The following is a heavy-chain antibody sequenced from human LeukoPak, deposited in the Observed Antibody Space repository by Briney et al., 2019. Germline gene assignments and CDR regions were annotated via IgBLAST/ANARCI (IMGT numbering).Heavy chain of an antibody. V-gene: IGHV3-48*01. CDR2: ISSSSSTI. J-gene: IGHJ6*02. CDR3: AGEGGEEVVVVADYYGMDV. CDR1: GFTFSSYS. D-gene: IGHD2-15*01. Sequence: PGGSLRLSCAASGFTFSSYSMNWVRQAPGKGLEWVSYISSSSSTIYYADSVKGRFTISRDNAKNSLYLQMNSLRAEDTAVYYCAGEGGEEVVVVADYYGMDVWGQGTTVTVSS.